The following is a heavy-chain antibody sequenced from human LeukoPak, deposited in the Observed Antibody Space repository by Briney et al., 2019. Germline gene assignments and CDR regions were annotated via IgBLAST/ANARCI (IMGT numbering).Heavy chain of an antibody. CDR3: ARQVRRETYGMDV. D-gene: IGHD3-10*01. J-gene: IGHJ6*02. CDR2: IYYSGTT. Sequence: SETLSLTCTVSGVSITSSNSYWGWIRQPPGKGLEWIGSIYYSGTTYYNPSLKSRVTISVDTSKNQFSLKLSSVTAADTAVYYCARQVRRETYGMDVWGQGTTVTVSS. V-gene: IGHV4-39*01. CDR1: GVSITSSNSY.